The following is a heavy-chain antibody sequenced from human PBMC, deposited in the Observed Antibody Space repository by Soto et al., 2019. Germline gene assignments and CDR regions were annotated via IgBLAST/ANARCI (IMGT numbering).Heavy chain of an antibody. V-gene: IGHV4-59*01. CDR2: IYYSGST. CDR1: GGSISRYY. J-gene: IGHJ6*02. CDR3: ARDAYYDYDTYQHHGMDV. D-gene: IGHD3-22*01. Sequence: SETLSLTCTVSGGSISRYYWSWIRQPPGKGLEWIGNIYYSGSTNYNPSLKSRVTISVDMSKNQYSLKLSSVSAADTAVYYCARDAYYDYDTYQHHGMDVRGQGTTVTVS.